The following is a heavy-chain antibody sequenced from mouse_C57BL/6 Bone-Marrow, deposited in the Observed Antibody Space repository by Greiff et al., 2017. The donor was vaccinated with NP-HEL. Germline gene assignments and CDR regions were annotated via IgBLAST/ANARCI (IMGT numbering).Heavy chain of an antibody. CDR3: AKPPPYDWNYVWYFEV. CDR2: IHPNSGST. J-gene: IGHJ1*03. CDR1: GYTFTSYW. D-gene: IGHD2-10*01. Sequence: VQLQQPGAELVKPGPSVKLSCKASGYTFTSYWMHWVMQRPGQGIEWIGMIHPNSGSTNYNEKFKSKATLTVDKSSSTAYLQLSSLTSEDSAVYYWAKPPPYDWNYVWYFEVWGTGPTVTVSS. V-gene: IGHV1-64*01.